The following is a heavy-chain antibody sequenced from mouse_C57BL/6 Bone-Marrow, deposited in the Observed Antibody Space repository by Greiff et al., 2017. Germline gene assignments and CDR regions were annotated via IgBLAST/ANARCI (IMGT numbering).Heavy chain of an antibody. CDR1: GFTFSSYG. CDR3: ARGLYYYAMDY. J-gene: IGHJ4*01. D-gene: IGHD3-1*01. Sequence: EVMLVESGGDLVKPGGSLKLSCAASGFTFSSYGMSWVRQTPDKRLEWVATISSGGSYTYYPDSVKGRFPISRDNAKNTLYLQMSSLKSEDTAMYYCARGLYYYAMDYWGQGTSVTVSS. CDR2: ISSGGSYT. V-gene: IGHV5-6*02.